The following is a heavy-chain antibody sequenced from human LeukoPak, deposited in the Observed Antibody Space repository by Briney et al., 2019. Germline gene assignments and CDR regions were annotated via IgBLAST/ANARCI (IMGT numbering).Heavy chain of an antibody. J-gene: IGHJ3*01. V-gene: IGHV3-66*01. CDR1: GFTVTSNY. Sequence: GGSLRLSCAASGFTVTSNYMSWVRQAPGKGLEWVSVIYSGGSTFYADSVKGRFTISRDNSKNTVYLQMNSLRAEDTPVYYCAREDYYGSGSWDWGQGTMVTVSS. CDR3: AREDYYGSGSWD. CDR2: IYSGGST. D-gene: IGHD3-10*01.